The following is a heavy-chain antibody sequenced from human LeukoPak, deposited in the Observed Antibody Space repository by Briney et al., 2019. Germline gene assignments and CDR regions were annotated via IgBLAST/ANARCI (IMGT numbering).Heavy chain of an antibody. Sequence: SETLSLTCTVSGGSISSSSYYWGWIRQPPGKGLEWIGSIYYSGSTYYNPSLKSRVTISVDTSKNQFSLKLSSVTAADTAVYYCARALRTIGRFDPWGHGTLVTVSS. D-gene: IGHD3-9*01. CDR3: ARALRTIGRFDP. J-gene: IGHJ5*02. CDR2: IYYSGST. CDR1: GGSISSSSYY. V-gene: IGHV4-39*07.